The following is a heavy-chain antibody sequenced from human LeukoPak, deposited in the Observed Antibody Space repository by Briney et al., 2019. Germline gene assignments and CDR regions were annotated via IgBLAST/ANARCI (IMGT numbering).Heavy chain of an antibody. D-gene: IGHD2-2*01. V-gene: IGHV3-48*01. CDR1: TLTLSNYA. CDR2: ISSSAITT. Sequence: GGSLRLSCAGSTLTLSNYAINWVRQAPGKGPEWLSYISSSAITTLYADSVKGRFIISRDVAKNSLYLQMNGLRAEETAVYYCAIIGCYRGVCAFDVWGQGTRVTVSS. CDR3: AIIGCYRGVCAFDV. J-gene: IGHJ3*01.